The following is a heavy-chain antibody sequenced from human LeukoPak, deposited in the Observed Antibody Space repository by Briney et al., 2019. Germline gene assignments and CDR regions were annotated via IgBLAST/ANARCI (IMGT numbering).Heavy chain of an antibody. J-gene: IGHJ4*02. CDR1: GFTFSSYE. Sequence: PGGSLRLSCAASGFTFSSYEMNWVRQAPGKGLEWVSYISSSGSTIYYADSVKGRFTISRDNAKNPLYLQMNSLRAEDTAVYYCARKVALRGFDYWGQGTLVTVSS. CDR3: ARKVALRGFDY. V-gene: IGHV3-48*03. D-gene: IGHD4-17*01. CDR2: ISSSGSTI.